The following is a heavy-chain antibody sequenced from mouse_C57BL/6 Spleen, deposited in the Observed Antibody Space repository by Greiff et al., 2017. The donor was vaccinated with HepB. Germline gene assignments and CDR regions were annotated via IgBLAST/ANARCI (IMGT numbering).Heavy chain of an antibody. D-gene: IGHD1-1*01. J-gene: IGHJ1*03. CDR1: GYTFTSYG. CDR3: AGSLIATGVATNGYFDV. CDR2: IYPRSGNT. V-gene: IGHV1-81*01. Sequence: QVQLQQSGAELARPGASVKLSCKASGYTFTSYGISWVKQRTGQGLEWIGEIYPRSGNTYYNEKFKGKATLTADKSTSTAYMELRSLTSEDSAVYYCAGSLIATGVATNGYFDVWGTGTTVTVSS.